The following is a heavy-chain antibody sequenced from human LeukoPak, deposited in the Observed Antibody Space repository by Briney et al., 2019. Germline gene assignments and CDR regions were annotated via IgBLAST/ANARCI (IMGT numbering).Heavy chain of an antibody. CDR2: ISSSGSTI. V-gene: IGHV3-11*01. D-gene: IGHD3-3*01. CDR1: GFTFSDYY. CDR3: TTDHRTIYGVVFPDY. J-gene: IGHJ4*02. Sequence: GGSLRLSCAASGFTFSDYYMSWIRQAPGKGLEWVSYISSSGSTIYYADSVKGRFTISRDNAKNSLYLQMNSLKSEDTAVYYCTTDHRTIYGVVFPDYWGQGTLVTVSS.